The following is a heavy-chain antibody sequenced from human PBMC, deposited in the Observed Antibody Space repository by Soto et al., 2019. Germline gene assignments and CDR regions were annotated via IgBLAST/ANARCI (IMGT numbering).Heavy chain of an antibody. CDR1: GSTFSDYY. CDR2: ISSSDNII. D-gene: IGHD3-22*01. Sequence: GGSLRLSCAASGSTFSDYYMSWIRQAPGKGLEWVSYISSSDNIIYYADSVKGRFTLSRDNAKNSLYLQMNNLRAEDTAVYYCARDLGYYDSSGYFDYWGQGTLVTVSS. V-gene: IGHV3-11*01. CDR3: ARDLGYYDSSGYFDY. J-gene: IGHJ4*02.